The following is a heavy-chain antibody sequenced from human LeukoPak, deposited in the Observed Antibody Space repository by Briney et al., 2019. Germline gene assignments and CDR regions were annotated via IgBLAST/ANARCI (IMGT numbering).Heavy chain of an antibody. CDR3: ARGLLDGYTHPAAFDI. D-gene: IGHD5-24*01. V-gene: IGHV4-59*01. CDR1: GGSISSYY. J-gene: IGHJ3*02. CDR2: IYYSGST. Sequence: SETLTLTCTVSGGSISSYYWSWIRQPPGKGLEWIGYIYYSGSTNYNPSLKSRVTISVDTSKNQFSLKLSSVTAADTAVYYCARGLLDGYTHPAAFDIWGQGTMVTVSS.